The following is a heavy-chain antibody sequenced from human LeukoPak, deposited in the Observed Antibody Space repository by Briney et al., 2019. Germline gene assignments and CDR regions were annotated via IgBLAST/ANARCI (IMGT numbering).Heavy chain of an antibody. Sequence: SETLSLTCAVYGGSFSGYYWSWIRQPPGKGLEWIGEINHSGSTNYNPSLKSRVTISVDTSKNQFSLKLSSVTAADTAVYYCARWVQLVVVPAATGYYGMDVWGQGTTVTVSS. CDR3: ARWVQLVVVPAATGYYGMDV. D-gene: IGHD2-2*01. J-gene: IGHJ6*02. V-gene: IGHV4-34*01. CDR2: INHSGST. CDR1: GGSFSGYY.